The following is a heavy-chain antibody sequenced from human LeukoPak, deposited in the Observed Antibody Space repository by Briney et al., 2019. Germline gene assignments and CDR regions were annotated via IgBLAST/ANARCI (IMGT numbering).Heavy chain of an antibody. CDR2: FDPEDGET. CDR1: GYTLTELS. CDR3: ATRGLPFGGVIGAFDI. V-gene: IGHV1-24*01. Sequence: ASVKVSCKVSGYTLTELSLHWVRQAPGKGLEWMGGFDPEDGETIYAQKFQGRVTMTEDTSTDTAYVELSSLRSEDTAVYYCATRGLPFGGVIGAFDIWGQGTMVTVSS. J-gene: IGHJ3*02. D-gene: IGHD3-16*01.